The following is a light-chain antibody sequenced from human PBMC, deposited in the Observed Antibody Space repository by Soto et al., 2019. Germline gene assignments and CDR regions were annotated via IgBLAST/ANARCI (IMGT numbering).Light chain of an antibody. CDR2: EGS. V-gene: IGLV2-23*01. CDR3: RSYVDGSTYVV. Sequence: QSALTQPASVSGSPGQSITISCTGTSSDVGSYNLVSWYQQHPGKAPKLMIYEGSKRPSGVSNRFSGSKSGNTASLTISGLQAEDEADYYCRSYVDGSTYVVFGGGTKLTVL. CDR1: SSDVGSYNL. J-gene: IGLJ2*01.